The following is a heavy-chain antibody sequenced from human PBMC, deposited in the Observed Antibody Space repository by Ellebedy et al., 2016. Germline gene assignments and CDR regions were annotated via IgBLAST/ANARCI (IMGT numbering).Heavy chain of an antibody. Sequence: GESLKISCAASGFTFSSYWMSWVRQTPGKGLEWVSYISPTSGSTIYYADSVKGRFTISRDNAKNSVYLQMNSLRDEDTAVYYCTRGGLDNSFDVWGQGTMVTVSS. CDR1: GFTFSSYW. D-gene: IGHD3-16*01. V-gene: IGHV3-48*02. CDR3: TRGGLDNSFDV. J-gene: IGHJ3*01. CDR2: ISPTSGSTI.